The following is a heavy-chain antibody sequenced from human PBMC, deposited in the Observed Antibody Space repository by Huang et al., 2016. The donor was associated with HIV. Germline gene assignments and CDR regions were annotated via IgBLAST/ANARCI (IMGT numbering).Heavy chain of an antibody. V-gene: IGHV3-30*18. CDR3: AKDREDSAYQLDY. CDR1: GFTFSNYG. J-gene: IGHJ4*02. CDR2: ISYDGRYQ. D-gene: IGHD5-12*01. Sequence: QVQLVESGGGVVQPGRSLRLSCAASGFTFSNYGVHWVRQASGKGLEWVVAISYDGRYQYYADSVKARFTISRDDSQNTLYLKMSSLRAEDTAVYFCAKDREDSAYQLDYWGQGTRVTVSS.